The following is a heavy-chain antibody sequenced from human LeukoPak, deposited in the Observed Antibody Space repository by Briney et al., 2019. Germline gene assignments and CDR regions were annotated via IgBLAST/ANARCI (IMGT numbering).Heavy chain of an antibody. J-gene: IGHJ4*02. D-gene: IGHD3-3*01. CDR2: IYYSGST. CDR1: GGSVSSGSYY. CDR3: ARAGYDFWSGGGDY. Sequence: SETLSLTCTVSGGSVSSGSYYWSWIRQPPGKVLEWIGYIYYSGSTNYNPSLKSRVTISVDTSKNQFSLKLSSVTAADTAVYYCARAGYDFWSGGGDYWGQGTLVTVSS. V-gene: IGHV4-61*01.